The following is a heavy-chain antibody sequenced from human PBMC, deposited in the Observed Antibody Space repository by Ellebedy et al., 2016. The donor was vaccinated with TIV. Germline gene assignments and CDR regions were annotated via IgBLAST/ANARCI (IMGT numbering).Heavy chain of an antibody. V-gene: IGHV3-74*01. Sequence: PGGSLRLSCAASGFTFNNYWMHWVRQAPGKGLVWVSRINTDGSSTNYEDSVRGRFTISRDNSKNTLYLQMNSLRAEDTAVYYCAKDSNRYYGQGYFDYWGQGTLVTVSS. J-gene: IGHJ4*02. D-gene: IGHD3-10*01. CDR1: GFTFNNYW. CDR2: INTDGSST. CDR3: AKDSNRYYGQGYFDY.